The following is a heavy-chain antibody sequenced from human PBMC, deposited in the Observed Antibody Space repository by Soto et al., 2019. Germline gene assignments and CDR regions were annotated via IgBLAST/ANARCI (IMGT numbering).Heavy chain of an antibody. J-gene: IGHJ4*02. CDR3: AKLGSSSWSPHYYFDD. Sequence: EVQLLESGGGLVQPGGSLRLSCAASGFTFNNYAMGWVRQAPGKGLEWVSAITDSGDDTYYIDSVKGRFTISRDNSKSTLYLQMNSLRAEDTARYYCAKLGSSSWSPHYYFDDWGQGTLVTVSS. CDR1: GFTFNNYA. CDR2: ITDSGDDT. V-gene: IGHV3-23*01. D-gene: IGHD2-2*01.